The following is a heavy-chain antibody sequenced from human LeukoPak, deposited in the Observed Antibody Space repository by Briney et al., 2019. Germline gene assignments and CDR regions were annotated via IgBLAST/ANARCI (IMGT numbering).Heavy chain of an antibody. CDR3: ARTTDLEMATIFDY. CDR2: INWNGGST. J-gene: IGHJ4*02. Sequence: GGSLRLSCAASGFTFDNYGMSWVRQAPGKGLEWVSGINWNGGSTGYADSVKGRFTISRDNAENSLYLQMNSLRAEDTALYYCARTTDLEMATIFDYWGQGTLVTVSS. CDR1: GFTFDNYG. V-gene: IGHV3-20*04. D-gene: IGHD5-24*01.